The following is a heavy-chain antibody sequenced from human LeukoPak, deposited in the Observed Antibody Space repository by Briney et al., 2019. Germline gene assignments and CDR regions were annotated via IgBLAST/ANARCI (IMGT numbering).Heavy chain of an antibody. J-gene: IGHJ6*03. Sequence: PGGSLRLSGAASGFTFSSYAMHWVRQAPGKGLEWVAVISYDGSNKYYADSGKGRFTISRDNSKNTLYLQMNSLRAEDTAVYYCARGRLRGVVPAAISLGHYYMDVWGKGTTVTVSS. CDR3: ARGRLRGVVPAAISLGHYYMDV. V-gene: IGHV3-30-3*01. D-gene: IGHD2-2*02. CDR2: ISYDGSNK. CDR1: GFTFSSYA.